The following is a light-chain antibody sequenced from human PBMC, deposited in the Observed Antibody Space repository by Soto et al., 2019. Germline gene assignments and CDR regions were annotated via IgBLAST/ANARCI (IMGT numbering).Light chain of an antibody. CDR3: QHYADASIT. J-gene: IGKJ5*01. CDR1: QSVTSSY. Sequence: EIVLTQSPGTLSLSPGERATLSCRASQSVTSSYLAWYQQKPGQAPRLLMYGTSSRATGIPDRFSGSGSGTDFTLTITRLEPEDFVVYYCQHYADASITFGQGTRLEIK. CDR2: GTS. V-gene: IGKV3-20*01.